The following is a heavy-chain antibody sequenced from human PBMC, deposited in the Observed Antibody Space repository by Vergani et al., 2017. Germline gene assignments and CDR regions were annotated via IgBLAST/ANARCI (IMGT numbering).Heavy chain of an antibody. V-gene: IGHV4-34*01. CDR1: GGSFSGYY. J-gene: IGHJ4*02. Sequence: QVQLQQWGAGLLKPSETLSLTCAVYGGSFSGYYWSWIRQPPGKGLEWIGEINHSGSTNYNPSLKSRVTISVDTSKNQFFLKLSAVTAADTAVYYCARGVVVVAATSCLDYWGQGTLVTVSS. CDR3: ARGVVVVAATSCLDY. D-gene: IGHD2-15*01. CDR2: INHSGST.